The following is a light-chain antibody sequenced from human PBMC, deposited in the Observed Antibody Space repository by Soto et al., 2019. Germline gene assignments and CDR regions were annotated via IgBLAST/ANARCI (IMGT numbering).Light chain of an antibody. CDR2: GAS. CDR1: QSVSSN. V-gene: IGKV3D-11*02. CDR3: QQRRSWQVT. J-gene: IGKJ1*01. Sequence: EIVLTQSPGTLSLSPWERATLSCRASQSVSSNLAWYQQKPGQAPRLLIYGASTRATGIPARFSGSGSGTNFTLTISSLEPEDFAVYYCQQRRSWQVTFGQGTKVDIK.